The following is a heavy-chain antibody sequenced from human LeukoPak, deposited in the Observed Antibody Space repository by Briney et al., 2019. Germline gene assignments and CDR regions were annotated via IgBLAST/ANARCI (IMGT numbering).Heavy chain of an antibody. Sequence: GGSLRLSCTVSGFTLSDYYMSWVRQAPGKGLERVSYISSSGSMLHYADSVEGRFTIFRDNAKNSLYLQMSSLRVEDTAVYYCTRRPYSSSWYYFDYWGQGTLVTVSS. V-gene: IGHV3-11*04. D-gene: IGHD6-13*01. CDR1: GFTLSDYY. CDR3: TRRPYSSSWYYFDY. J-gene: IGHJ4*02. CDR2: ISSSGSML.